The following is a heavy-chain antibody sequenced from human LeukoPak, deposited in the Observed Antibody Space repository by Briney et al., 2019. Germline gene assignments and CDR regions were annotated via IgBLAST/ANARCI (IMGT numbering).Heavy chain of an antibody. Sequence: PSETLSLTCTVSGGSISSYYWSWIRQPPGKGLEWIGYIYYSGSTNYNPSLKSRVTISVDTSKNQFSLKLSSVTAADTAVYYCARSRNDVWSGYYAPFDYWGQGTLVTVSS. J-gene: IGHJ4*02. CDR2: IYYSGST. V-gene: IGHV4-59*01. CDR1: GGSISSYY. D-gene: IGHD3-3*01. CDR3: ARSRNDVWSGYYAPFDY.